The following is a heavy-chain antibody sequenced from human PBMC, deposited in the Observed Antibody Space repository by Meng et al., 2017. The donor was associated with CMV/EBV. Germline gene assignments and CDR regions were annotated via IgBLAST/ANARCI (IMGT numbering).Heavy chain of an antibody. CDR1: GFTFSSYA. D-gene: IGHD3-10*01. J-gene: IGHJ4*02. CDR3: AKDQRIWGV. V-gene: IGHV3-23*01. Sequence: LRLSCAASGFTFSSYAMSWVRQAPGKGLEWVASISGAGINTYYADFVKGRFTISRDNSQDTLYLQLNSLGADDTALYYSAKDQRIWGVGGQGTLVTVSS. CDR2: ISGAGINT.